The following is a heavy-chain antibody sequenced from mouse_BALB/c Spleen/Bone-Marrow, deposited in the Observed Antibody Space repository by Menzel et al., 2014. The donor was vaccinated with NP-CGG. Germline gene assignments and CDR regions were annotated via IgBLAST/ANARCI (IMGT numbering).Heavy chain of an antibody. Sequence: VQLQQPGAELVKPGASVKLSCTASGFNIKDTYMHWVKQGPEQGLEWIGRIDPANGNTKYDPKFQGKATITADTSSNTAYLQLSSLTSEDTAVYYCVRSREYYFDYWGQGTTLTVSS. V-gene: IGHV14-3*02. J-gene: IGHJ2*01. CDR1: GFNIKDTY. D-gene: IGHD1-1*01. CDR3: VRSREYYFDY. CDR2: IDPANGNT.